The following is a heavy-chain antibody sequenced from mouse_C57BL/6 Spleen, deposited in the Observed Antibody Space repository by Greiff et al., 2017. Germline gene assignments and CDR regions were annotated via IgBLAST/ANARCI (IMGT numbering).Heavy chain of an antibody. CDR2: IYPGDGDT. D-gene: IGHD2-1*01. Sequence: QVQLQQSGAELVKPGASVKISCKASGYAFSSYWMNWVKQRPGKGLEWIGQIYPGDGDTNYNGKFKGKATLTADKSSSTAYMQLSSLTSEDSAVYFGARGIHGNYYAMDYWGQGTSVTVSS. J-gene: IGHJ4*01. CDR1: GYAFSSYW. CDR3: ARGIHGNYYAMDY. V-gene: IGHV1-80*01.